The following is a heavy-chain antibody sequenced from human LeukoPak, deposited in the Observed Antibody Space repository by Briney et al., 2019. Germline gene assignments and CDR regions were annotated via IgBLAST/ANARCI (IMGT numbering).Heavy chain of an antibody. V-gene: IGHV4-34*01. J-gene: IGHJ4*02. Sequence: SETLSLTCAVYGGSFSGYYWSWIRQPLGKGLEWIGEINHSGSTNYNPSLKSRVTISVDTSKNQFSLKLSSVTAADTAVYYCAGGDYVGLSTFYFDYWGQGTLVTVSS. CDR2: INHSGST. CDR1: GGSFSGYY. D-gene: IGHD4-17*01. CDR3: AGGDYVGLSTFYFDY.